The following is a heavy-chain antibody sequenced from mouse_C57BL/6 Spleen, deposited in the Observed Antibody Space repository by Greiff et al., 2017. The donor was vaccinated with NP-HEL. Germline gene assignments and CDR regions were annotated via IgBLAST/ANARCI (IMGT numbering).Heavy chain of an antibody. Sequence: VQRVESGPELVKPGASVKISCKASGYAFSSSWMNWVKQRPGKGLEWIGRIYPGDGDTNYNGKFKGKATLTADKSSSTAYMQLSSLTSEDSAVYFCANDGPFAYWGQGTLVTVSA. D-gene: IGHD2-3*01. CDR3: ANDGPFAY. CDR2: IYPGDGDT. J-gene: IGHJ3*01. V-gene: IGHV1-82*01. CDR1: GYAFSSSW.